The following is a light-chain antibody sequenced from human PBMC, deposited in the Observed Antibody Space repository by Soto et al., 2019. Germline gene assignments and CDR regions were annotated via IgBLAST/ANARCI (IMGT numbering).Light chain of an antibody. CDR1: SSNIGSNY. CDR3: AAWDDSLSGPV. J-gene: IGLJ2*01. CDR2: LND. Sequence: QSVLTQPPSASGTPGQRVTIACSGSSSNIGSNYVYWYQQLPGAAPKLLISLNDQRPSGVPDRFSGSKSGTSASLAISGLRSEDEAEYFCAAWDDSLSGPVFGGGTQLTVL. V-gene: IGLV1-47*02.